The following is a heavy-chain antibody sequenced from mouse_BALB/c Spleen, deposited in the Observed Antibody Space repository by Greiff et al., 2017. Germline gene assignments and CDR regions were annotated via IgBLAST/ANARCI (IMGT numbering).Heavy chain of an antibody. CDR3: ARDLSSGYDAY. J-gene: IGHJ3*01. D-gene: IGHD3-1*01. CDR2: IWAGGST. V-gene: IGHV2-9*02. CDR1: GFSLTSYG. Sequence: VHLVESGPGLVAPSQSLSITCTVSGFSLTSYGVHWVRQPPGKGLEWLGVIWAGGSTNYNSALMSRLSISKDNSKSQVFLKMNSLQTDDTAMYYCARDLSSGYDAYWGQGTLVTVSA.